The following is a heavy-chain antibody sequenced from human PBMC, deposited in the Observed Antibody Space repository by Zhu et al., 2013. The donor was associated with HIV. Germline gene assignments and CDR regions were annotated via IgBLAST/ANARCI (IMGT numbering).Heavy chain of an antibody. CDR3: ATLYCSSTSCYITEDYYYYYGMDV. D-gene: IGHD2-2*02. CDR1: GGTFSSYA. Sequence: QVQLVQSGAEVKKPGSSVKVSCKASGGTFSSYAISWVRQAPGQGLEWMGGIIPIFGTANYAQKFQGRVTITADESTSTAYMELSSLRSEDTAVYYCATLYCSSTSCYITEDYYYYYGMDVWGQGTTVTVSS. V-gene: IGHV1-69*01. J-gene: IGHJ6*02. CDR2: IIPIFGTA.